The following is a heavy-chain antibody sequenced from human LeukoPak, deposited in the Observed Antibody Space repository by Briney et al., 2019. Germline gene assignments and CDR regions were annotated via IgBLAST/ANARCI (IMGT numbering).Heavy chain of an antibody. J-gene: IGHJ4*02. Sequence: SETLSLTCAVYGVSFSDYYWSWVRQAPGKGLEWIGEINHSGSVDYSPSLKSRATISIDTSKNQFSLRLNSVTAADTALYYCARIGSHCSSTNCYGDYWGQGALITVSS. D-gene: IGHD2-2*01. CDR1: GVSFSDYY. CDR3: ARIGSHCSSTNCYGDY. CDR2: INHSGSV. V-gene: IGHV4-34*01.